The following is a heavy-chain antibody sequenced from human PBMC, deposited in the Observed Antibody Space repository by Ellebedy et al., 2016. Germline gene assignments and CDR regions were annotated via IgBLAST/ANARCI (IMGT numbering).Heavy chain of an antibody. V-gene: IGHV1-24*01. D-gene: IGHD2-2*01. J-gene: IGHJ4*02. CDR2: FDPEDGET. CDR1: GYTLTELS. Sequence: ASVKVSXXVSGYTLTELSMHWVRQAPGKGLEWMGGFDPEDGETIYAQKFQGRVTMTEDTSTDTAYMELSSLRSEDTAVYYCATDGIVVVPAAMFGSWGQGTLVTVSS. CDR3: ATDGIVVVPAAMFGS.